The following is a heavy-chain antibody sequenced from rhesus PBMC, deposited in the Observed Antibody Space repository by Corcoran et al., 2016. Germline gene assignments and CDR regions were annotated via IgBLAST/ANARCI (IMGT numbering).Heavy chain of an antibody. J-gene: IGHJ4*01. D-gene: IGHD3-16*01. CDR2: IYGRGGST. CDR3: ASGYGSYHPGY. V-gene: IGHV4-93*02. Sequence: QVQLQESGPAVVKPSETLSLTCAVSGGSISSSSWWRWIRQSPGKGLEWSGGIYGRGGSTEYNPSLKSRVTISIDTSKNQFSLKLSAVTAADTAVYYCASGYGSYHPGYWGQGVLVTVSS. CDR1: GGSISSSSW.